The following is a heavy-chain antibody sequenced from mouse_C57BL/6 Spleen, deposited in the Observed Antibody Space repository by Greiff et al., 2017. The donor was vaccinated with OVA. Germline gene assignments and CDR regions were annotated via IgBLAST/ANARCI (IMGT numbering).Heavy chain of an antibody. V-gene: IGHV1-22*01. D-gene: IGHD1-1*01. Sequence: EVQLQESGPELVKPGASVKMSCKASGYTFTDYNMHWVKQSHGKSLEWIGYINPNNGGTSYNQKFKGKATLTVNKSSSTAYMELRSLTSEDSAVYYCARWKDYGSSLDYWGQGTTLTVSS. CDR1: GYTFTDYN. CDR3: ARWKDYGSSLDY. CDR2: INPNNGGT. J-gene: IGHJ2*01.